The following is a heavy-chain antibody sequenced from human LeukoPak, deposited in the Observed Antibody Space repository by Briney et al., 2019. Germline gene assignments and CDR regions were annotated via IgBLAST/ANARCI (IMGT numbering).Heavy chain of an antibody. CDR1: GFTFSRYW. V-gene: IGHV3-7*01. CDR3: ARGSSGTWDD. D-gene: IGHD6-25*01. CDR2: INEDGSGK. J-gene: IGHJ4*02. Sequence: GGSLRLSCAASGFTFSRYWMTWVRQAPGKGLEWVANINEDGSGKYYVDSVRGRFTISRDNAKNSVYLQMNSLRAEDTAVFYCARGSSGTWDDWGQGTLVTVSS.